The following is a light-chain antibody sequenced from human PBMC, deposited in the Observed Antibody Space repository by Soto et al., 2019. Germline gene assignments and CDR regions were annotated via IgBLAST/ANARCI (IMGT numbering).Light chain of an antibody. CDR3: QQSYSTPQELT. CDR2: AAS. Sequence: DIQMTQSPSSLSASVGDRVTITCRASQSISNYLNWYQQKPGKAPKLLIYAASSLQSGVPSRFSSSGSGTDFTLTISSLQPEDFATYYCQQSYSTPQELTFGGGTKVEI. CDR1: QSISNY. J-gene: IGKJ4*01. V-gene: IGKV1-39*01.